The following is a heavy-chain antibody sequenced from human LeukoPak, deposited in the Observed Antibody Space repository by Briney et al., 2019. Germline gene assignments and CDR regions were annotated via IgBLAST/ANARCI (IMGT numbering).Heavy chain of an antibody. D-gene: IGHD3-22*01. Sequence: SVKVSCKASGGTFSSYAISWARQAPGQGLEWMGRIIPILGIANYAQKFQGRVTITADKSTSTAYMELSSLRSEDTAVYYCASEGNYYYDSSGYYYWAFDIWGQGTMVTVSS. CDR3: ASEGNYYYDSSGYYYWAFDI. J-gene: IGHJ3*02. V-gene: IGHV1-69*04. CDR1: GGTFSSYA. CDR2: IIPILGIA.